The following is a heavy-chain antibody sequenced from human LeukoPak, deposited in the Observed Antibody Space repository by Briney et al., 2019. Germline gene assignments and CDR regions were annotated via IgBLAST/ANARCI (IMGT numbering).Heavy chain of an antibody. Sequence: ASVKVSCKVSGYTLTELSMLWVRQAPGKGLEWMGGFDPEDGETIYAQKFQGRVTMTEDTSTDTAYMELSSLRSEDTAVYYCATDAPRSGYDYRADAFDIWGQGTMVTVSS. CDR2: FDPEDGET. CDR3: ATDAPRSGYDYRADAFDI. D-gene: IGHD5-12*01. J-gene: IGHJ3*02. V-gene: IGHV1-24*01. CDR1: GYTLTELS.